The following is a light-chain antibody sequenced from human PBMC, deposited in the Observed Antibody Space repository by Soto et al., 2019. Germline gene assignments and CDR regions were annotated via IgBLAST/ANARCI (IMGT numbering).Light chain of an antibody. CDR2: SAS. V-gene: IGKV3-15*01. J-gene: IGKJ1*01. CDR1: QSVSSN. Sequence: EIGMTQSPATLSVSPGERATLSCRASQSVSSNLAWYQQKPGQAPSLLIYSASTRATGIPARFSGSGSGTEFTLTISSLQSEDFAVYYCHQYNHWLTWTFGQGTKVDIK. CDR3: HQYNHWLTWT.